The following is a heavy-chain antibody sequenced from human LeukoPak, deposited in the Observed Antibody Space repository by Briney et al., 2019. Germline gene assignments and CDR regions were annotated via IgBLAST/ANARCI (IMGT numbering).Heavy chain of an antibody. Sequence: GGSLRLSCAASGFTFSSYGMHWVRQAPGKGLEWVAFIRYDGSNKYYADSVKGRFTISRDNSKNTLYLQMNSLRAEDTAVYYCAQRTYYYDSSGYYTDYWGQGTLVTVSS. CDR1: GFTFSSYG. D-gene: IGHD3-22*01. V-gene: IGHV3-30*02. CDR3: AQRTYYYDSSGYYTDY. CDR2: IRYDGSNK. J-gene: IGHJ4*02.